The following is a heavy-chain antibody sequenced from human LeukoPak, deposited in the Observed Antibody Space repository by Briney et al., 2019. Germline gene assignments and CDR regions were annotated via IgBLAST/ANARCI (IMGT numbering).Heavy chain of an antibody. D-gene: IGHD5-12*01. Sequence: PGGSLRLSCAASGFTFSSYSMNWVRQAPGKGLEWVSSISSSSSYIYYADSVKGRFTISRDNAKNSLYLQMNSLRAEDTAVYYCARERYSRDAFDIWGQGTMVTVSS. CDR2: ISSSSSYI. V-gene: IGHV3-21*01. CDR3: ARERYSRDAFDI. J-gene: IGHJ3*02. CDR1: GFTFSSYS.